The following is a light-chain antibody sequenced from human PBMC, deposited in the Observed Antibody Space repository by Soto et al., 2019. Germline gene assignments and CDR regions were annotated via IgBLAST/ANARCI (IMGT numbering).Light chain of an antibody. Sequence: DTVLTQSPGTLSLSPGERATLSCRASQTISDNYLAWYQQKPGQSPRLLISGASIRAPGIPDRFSGSGSETDLPLPIRRLEPEDFGFYYWQQYGSSPEISFGPGTKVDIK. J-gene: IGKJ3*01. CDR2: GAS. CDR1: QTISDNY. CDR3: QQYGSSPEIS. V-gene: IGKV3-20*01.